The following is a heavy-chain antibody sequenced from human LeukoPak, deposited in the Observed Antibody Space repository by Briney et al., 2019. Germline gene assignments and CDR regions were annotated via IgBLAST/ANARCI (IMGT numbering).Heavy chain of an antibody. CDR3: ARDVDYGGNSVDY. CDR2: ISSSSSYI. Sequence: GGSLRLSCAASGFTFSSYSMNWVRQAPGKVLEWVSSISSSSSYIYYADSVKGRFTISRDNAKNSLYLQMNSLRAEDTAVYYCARDVDYGGNSVDYWGQGTLVTVSS. D-gene: IGHD4-23*01. V-gene: IGHV3-21*01. CDR1: GFTFSSYS. J-gene: IGHJ4*02.